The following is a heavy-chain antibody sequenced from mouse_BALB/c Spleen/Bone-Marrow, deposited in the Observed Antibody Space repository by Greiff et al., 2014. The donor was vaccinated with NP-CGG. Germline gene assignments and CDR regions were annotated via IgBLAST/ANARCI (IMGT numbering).Heavy chain of an antibody. Sequence: VQLQQSGAELVRPGSSVKISCKASGYAFSSYWMSWVKQRPGQGLEWIGQIYPGDGDTNYNGKFKGKATLTADKSSSTAYMQLSSLTSENSAVYFCARWLPAMDYWGQGTSATVSS. CDR3: ARWLPAMDY. CDR1: GYAFSSYW. D-gene: IGHD2-2*01. J-gene: IGHJ4*01. CDR2: IYPGDGDT. V-gene: IGHV1-80*01.